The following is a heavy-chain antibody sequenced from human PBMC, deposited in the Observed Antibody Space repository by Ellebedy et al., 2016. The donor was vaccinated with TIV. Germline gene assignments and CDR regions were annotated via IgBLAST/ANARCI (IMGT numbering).Heavy chain of an antibody. J-gene: IGHJ4*02. Sequence: ASVKVSCKASGGTFSNYAVSWVRQAPGQGLEWMGGIIPLFGSTNYAQKFQGRVIITADTSTSTAYMELSSLRSDDTAVYYCAREKIVGSTNYFDYWGQGTLLTVSS. CDR3: AREKIVGSTNYFDY. CDR1: GGTFSNYA. D-gene: IGHD1-26*01. CDR2: IIPLFGST. V-gene: IGHV1-69*06.